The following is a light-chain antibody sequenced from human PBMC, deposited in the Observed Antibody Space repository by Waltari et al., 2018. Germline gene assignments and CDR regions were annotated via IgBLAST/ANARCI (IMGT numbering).Light chain of an antibody. CDR2: SNN. CDR1: SNNVGYPG. CDR3: SSWDTSLGAWV. Sequence: QAGLTQPPSVSHDLRQTATLTCTGTSNNVGYPGPGWLQHRQGHPPKLLSYSNNNRPSEISQRFSATRSGNTASLTISTLQPDDEADYYCSSWDTSLGAWVFGGGTKLTVL. V-gene: IGLV10-54*04. J-gene: IGLJ3*02.